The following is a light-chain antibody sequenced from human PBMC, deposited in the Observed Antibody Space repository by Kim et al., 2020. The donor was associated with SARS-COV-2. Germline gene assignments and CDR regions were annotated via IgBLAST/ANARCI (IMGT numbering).Light chain of an antibody. CDR3: QQYDNLPLT. Sequence: DIQMTQSPSSLSASVGDRVTITCQASQDISNYLNWYQQKPGKAPKLLIYDASNLETGVTSRFSGSGSGTDFTFTISSLQPEDIATYYCQQYDNLPLTFGPRTKVDIK. J-gene: IGKJ3*01. CDR1: QDISNY. V-gene: IGKV1-33*01. CDR2: DAS.